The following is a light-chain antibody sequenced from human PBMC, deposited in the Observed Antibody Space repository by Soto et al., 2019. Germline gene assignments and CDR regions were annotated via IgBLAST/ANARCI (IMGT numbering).Light chain of an antibody. Sequence: IQLTQTPSTLSASVGDEFTITFRASQTISMWLAWYQQKPGRAPKLLIYDASTLESGVPSRFSGSGSETEFTLTISRLQPDDFATYFCHSRAFGQGTRLEIK. V-gene: IGKV1-5*01. CDR1: QTISMW. J-gene: IGKJ5*01. CDR2: DAS. CDR3: HSRA.